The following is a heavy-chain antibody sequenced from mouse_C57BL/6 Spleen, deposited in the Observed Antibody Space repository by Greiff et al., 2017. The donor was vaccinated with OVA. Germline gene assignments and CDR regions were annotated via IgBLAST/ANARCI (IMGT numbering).Heavy chain of an antibody. J-gene: IGHJ1*03. D-gene: IGHD1-1*01. CDR2: IYPGSGST. CDR3: ARRYGSSRYFDV. V-gene: IGHV1-55*01. CDR1: GYTFTSYW. Sequence: VQLQQPGAELVKPGASVKMSCKASGYTFTSYWITWVKQRPGQGLEWIGDIYPGSGSTNYNEKFKSKATLTVDTSSSTAYMQLSSLTSEDSAVYYCARRYGSSRYFDVWGTGTTVTVSS.